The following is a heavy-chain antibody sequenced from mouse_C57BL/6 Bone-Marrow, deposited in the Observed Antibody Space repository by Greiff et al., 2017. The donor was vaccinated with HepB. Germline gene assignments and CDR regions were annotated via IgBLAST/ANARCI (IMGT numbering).Heavy chain of an antibody. D-gene: IGHD1-1*01. Sequence: EVQLQQSVAELVRPGASVKLSCTASGFNIKNTYMHWVKQRPEQGLEWIGRIDPANGNTKYAPKFQGKATITADTSSNTPYLQLSSLTSEDTAIYYCARSLTTTVVATDAMDYWGQGTSVTVSS. CDR1: GFNIKNTY. CDR2: IDPANGNT. V-gene: IGHV14-3*01. CDR3: ARSLTTTVVATDAMDY. J-gene: IGHJ4*01.